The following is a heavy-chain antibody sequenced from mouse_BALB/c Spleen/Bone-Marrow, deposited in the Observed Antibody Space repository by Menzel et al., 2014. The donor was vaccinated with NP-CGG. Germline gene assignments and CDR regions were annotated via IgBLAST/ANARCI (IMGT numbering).Heavy chain of an antibody. CDR1: GYTFTSYW. Sequence: QVQLQQSGAELVRPGASVKLSCKASGYTFTSYWINWVKQRPGQGLEWIGNIFPSETYTNYNQKFKDKATLTVDKSSSTAYMQLSSPTSEDSAVYYCTRDNWDYWGQGTPLTVSS. CDR3: TRDNWDY. V-gene: IGHV1-69*02. D-gene: IGHD4-1*01. J-gene: IGHJ2*01. CDR2: IFPSETYT.